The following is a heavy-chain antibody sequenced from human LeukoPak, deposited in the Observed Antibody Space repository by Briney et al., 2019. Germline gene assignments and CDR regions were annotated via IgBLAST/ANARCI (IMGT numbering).Heavy chain of an antibody. CDR3: ASQRQSDCSSTSCYAP. D-gene: IGHD2-2*01. Sequence: SGGSLRLSCAASGFTFSSYSMNWVRQAPGKGLEWVSSISSSSSYIYYADSVKGRFTISRDNAKNSLYLQMNSLRAEDTAVYYCASQRQSDCSSTSCYAPRGQGTLVTVSS. CDR1: GFTFSSYS. J-gene: IGHJ5*02. V-gene: IGHV3-21*01. CDR2: ISSSSSYI.